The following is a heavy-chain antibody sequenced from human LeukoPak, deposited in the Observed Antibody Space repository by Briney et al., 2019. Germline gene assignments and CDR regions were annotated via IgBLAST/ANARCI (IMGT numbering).Heavy chain of an antibody. CDR2: ISGNGGRT. V-gene: IGHV3-23*01. J-gene: IGHJ4*02. CDR1: GFTFSKYV. D-gene: IGHD3-3*02. Sequence: GGSLRLSCTASGFTFSKYVMSWVRQAPGKGLEWVASISGNGGRTYYADSVKGRFTISRDNSKNTMYVQMSSLGAEDTAIYYCAKDFVDAVLDTGFDFWGQGNLVTVSS. CDR3: AKDFVDAVLDTGFDF.